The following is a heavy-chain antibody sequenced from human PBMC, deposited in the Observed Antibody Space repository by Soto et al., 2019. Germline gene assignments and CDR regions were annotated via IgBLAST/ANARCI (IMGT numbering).Heavy chain of an antibody. Sequence: VESLTISCKGSDNRFNSYWLVWVLQMPGKGLEWIGMIYPGDSDTIYSPSFEGQVTMSVDKSISTAYLQWSSLKASDSATYYCARQGSNGAYVYFPMDVWGQGTPVTVSS. V-gene: IGHV5-51*01. CDR1: DNRFNSYW. J-gene: IGHJ6*01. CDR3: ARQGSNGAYVYFPMDV. D-gene: IGHD3-16*01. CDR2: IYPGDSDT.